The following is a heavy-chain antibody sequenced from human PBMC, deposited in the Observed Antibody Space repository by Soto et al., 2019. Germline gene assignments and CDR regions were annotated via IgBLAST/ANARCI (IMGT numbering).Heavy chain of an antibody. J-gene: IGHJ6*02. Sequence: SATLFLTCAVSGDSISSGYHWALIRQPPGKGLEWVASIYHSGSTYYNPSLKSRVTISVDTSKNQFSLKLSSVTAADTAVYYCARAEVVAAKAPGTGMDVWGQGTTVTVSS. CDR2: IYHSGST. CDR3: ARAEVVAAKAPGTGMDV. V-gene: IGHV4-38-2*01. D-gene: IGHD2-15*01. CDR1: GDSISSGYH.